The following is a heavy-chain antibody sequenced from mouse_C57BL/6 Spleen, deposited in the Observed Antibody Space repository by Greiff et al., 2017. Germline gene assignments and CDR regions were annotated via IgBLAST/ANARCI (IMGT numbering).Heavy chain of an antibody. Sequence: EVKVVESGGGLVKPGGSLKLSCAASGFTFSSYTMSWVRQTPEKRLEWVATISGGGGNTYYPDSVKGRFTISRDNAKNTLYLQMSSLRSEDTALYYCARLRDYDFFDYWGQGTTLTVSS. J-gene: IGHJ2*01. CDR2: ISGGGGNT. D-gene: IGHD2-4*01. V-gene: IGHV5-9*01. CDR3: ARLRDYDFFDY. CDR1: GFTFSSYT.